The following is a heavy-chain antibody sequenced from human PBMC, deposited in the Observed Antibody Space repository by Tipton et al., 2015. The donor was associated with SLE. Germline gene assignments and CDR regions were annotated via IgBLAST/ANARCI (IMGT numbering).Heavy chain of an antibody. Sequence: TLSLTCAVYGGSFSVYYWSWIRQPPGKGLEWIGEINHSGSTNYNPSLKSRVTISVDTSKNQFSLKLSSVTAADTAVYYCASCVTTDYFDYWGQGTLVTVSS. D-gene: IGHD4-11*01. CDR3: ASCVTTDYFDY. CDR1: GGSFSVYY. CDR2: INHSGST. V-gene: IGHV4-34*09. J-gene: IGHJ4*02.